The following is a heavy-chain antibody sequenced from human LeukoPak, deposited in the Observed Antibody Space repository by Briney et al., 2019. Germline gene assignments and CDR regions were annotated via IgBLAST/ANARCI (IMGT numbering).Heavy chain of an antibody. V-gene: IGHV4-39*01. D-gene: IGHD2-15*01. J-gene: IGHJ5*02. CDR1: GGSISSSSYY. Sequence: SETLSLTCTVSGGSISSSSYYWGWIRQPPGKGLEWIGSIYYSGSTYYNPSLKSRVTISVDTSKNQFSLKLSSVTAADTAVYYRASPRPVCSGGSCYLNWFDPWGQGTLVTVSS. CDR2: IYYSGST. CDR3: ASPRPVCSGGSCYLNWFDP.